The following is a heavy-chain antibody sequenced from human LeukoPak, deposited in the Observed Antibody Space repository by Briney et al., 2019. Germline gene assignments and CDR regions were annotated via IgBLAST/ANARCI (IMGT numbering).Heavy chain of an antibody. V-gene: IGHV3-23*01. CDR2: IRATDGTT. D-gene: IGHD3-3*01. CDR3: AKGEDYDFWSGQINNWFDP. CDR1: GFTFTRFA. Sequence: GGSLRLSCSASGFTFTRFAMSWVRQSPGQGLEWVSAIRATDGTTYYADSVRGRFTVSRDNSKNTLFLQMNSLRAEDTAVYYCAKGEDYDFWSGQINNWFDPWGQGTLVTVSS. J-gene: IGHJ5*02.